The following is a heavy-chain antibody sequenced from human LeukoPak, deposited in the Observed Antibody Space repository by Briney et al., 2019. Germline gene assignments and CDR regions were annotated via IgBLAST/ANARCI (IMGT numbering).Heavy chain of an antibody. V-gene: IGHV3-30*18. Sequence: GGSLRLSCAASGFTFSSYGMHWVRQAPGKGLEWVAVKSYDGSNKYYADSVKGRFTISRDNSKNTLYLQMNSLRAEDTAVYYCAKVPTLHGNYYGMDVWGQGTTVTVSS. D-gene: IGHD2-21*01. CDR3: AKVPTLHGNYYGMDV. J-gene: IGHJ6*02. CDR2: KSYDGSNK. CDR1: GFTFSSYG.